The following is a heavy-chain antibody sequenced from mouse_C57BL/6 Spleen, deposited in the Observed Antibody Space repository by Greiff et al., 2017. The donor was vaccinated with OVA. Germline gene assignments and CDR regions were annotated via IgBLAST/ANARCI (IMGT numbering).Heavy chain of an antibody. CDR3: AIGGYDYAMDY. CDR2: IHPNSGST. D-gene: IGHD3-1*01. V-gene: IGHV1-64*01. CDR1: GYTFTSYW. Sequence: VQLQQPGAELVKPGASVKLSCKASGYTFTSYWMHWVKQRPGQGLEWIGMIHPNSGSTNYNEKFKSKATLTVDKASSTAYMQLSSLTSEDSAVYYCAIGGYDYAMDYWGQGTSVTVSS. J-gene: IGHJ4*01.